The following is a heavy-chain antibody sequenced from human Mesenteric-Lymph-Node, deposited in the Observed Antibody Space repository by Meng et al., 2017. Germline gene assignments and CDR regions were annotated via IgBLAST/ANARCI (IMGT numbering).Heavy chain of an antibody. CDR1: GYTLTELS. D-gene: IGHD6-13*01. Sequence: ASVKVSCEVSGYTLTELSMHWVRQAPGKGLEWRGGFDPEDGETIYAQKFQGRVTMTEDTSTDTAYMELSSLRSEDTAVYYCATEGVAAAVTSFDYWGQGTLVTVSS. J-gene: IGHJ4*02. V-gene: IGHV1-24*01. CDR3: ATEGVAAAVTSFDY. CDR2: FDPEDGET.